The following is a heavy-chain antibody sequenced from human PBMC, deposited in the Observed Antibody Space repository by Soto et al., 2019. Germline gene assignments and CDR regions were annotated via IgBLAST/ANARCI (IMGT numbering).Heavy chain of an antibody. V-gene: IGHV1-3*01. Sequence: ASVKVSCKASGYTFTSYAMHWVRQAPVERLEWMGWINAGNGNTKYSQKFQGRVTITRDTSASTAYMELSSLRSEDTAVYYCARVWGSAGNYYCYGMDVWGQGTTVTVSS. D-gene: IGHD3-16*01. CDR1: GYTFTSYA. CDR3: ARVWGSAGNYYCYGMDV. CDR2: INAGNGNT. J-gene: IGHJ6*02.